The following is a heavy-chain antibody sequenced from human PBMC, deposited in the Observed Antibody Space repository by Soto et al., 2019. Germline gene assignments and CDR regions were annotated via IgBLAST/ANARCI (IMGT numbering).Heavy chain of an antibody. D-gene: IGHD3-10*01. CDR2: IYYSGST. V-gene: IGHV4-30-4*01. CDR1: GGSISSGDYY. CDR3: ASSDRYYYGSGSLDY. J-gene: IGHJ4*02. Sequence: QVQLQESGPGLVKPSQTLSLTCTVSGGSISSGDYYWSWIRQPPGKGLEWIGYIYYSGSTYYNPSLKSRVTISVDTSKNQCSLKLGSVTAADTAVYYCASSDRYYYGSGSLDYWGQGTLVTVSS.